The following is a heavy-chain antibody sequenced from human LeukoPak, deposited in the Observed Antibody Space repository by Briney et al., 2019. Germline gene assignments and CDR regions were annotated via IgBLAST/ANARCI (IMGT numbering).Heavy chain of an antibody. CDR1: GGSISSYY. J-gene: IGHJ5*02. CDR3: ARDRDYYGNWFDP. CDR2: IYYSGST. D-gene: IGHD3-10*01. V-gene: IGHV4-59*01. Sequence: PSETLSLTCTVSGGSISSYYWSWIRQPPGKGLEWIGYIYYSGSTNYNPSLKSRVTISVDTSKNQFSLKLSSVTAADTAVYYCARDRDYYGNWFDPWGQGTLVTVSS.